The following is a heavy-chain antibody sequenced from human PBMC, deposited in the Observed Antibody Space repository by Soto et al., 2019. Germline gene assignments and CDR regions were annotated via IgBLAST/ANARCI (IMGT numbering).Heavy chain of an antibody. D-gene: IGHD3-22*01. Sequence: QVHLVQSGAEVKKPGASVKVSCKASGYTFTGNAMHWVRQAPGQRLEWMGWINTGNGKTKYSQKFQGRVTISRDTSXTTTYMELSSLRFEDTAVYYCATEGYDSSSYPLGYWGQGTLVTGSS. J-gene: IGHJ4*02. CDR3: ATEGYDSSSYPLGY. CDR1: GYTFTGNA. CDR2: INTGNGKT. V-gene: IGHV1-3*04.